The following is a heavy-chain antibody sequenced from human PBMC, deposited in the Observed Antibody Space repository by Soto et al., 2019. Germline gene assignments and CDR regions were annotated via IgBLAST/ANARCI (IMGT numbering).Heavy chain of an antibody. D-gene: IGHD3-10*01. CDR3: ARVRREFDTSGPVDY. J-gene: IGHJ4*02. CDR2: IYHSGST. CDR1: GGSFSGFY. Sequence: SETLSLTCAVYGGSFSGFYWSRVRQPPGKGLEWIGEIYHSGSTNYNPSLKSRVTISVDKSKNQFSLKLSSVTAADTAVYYCARVRREFDTSGPVDYWGQGTLVTVSS. V-gene: IGHV4-34*01.